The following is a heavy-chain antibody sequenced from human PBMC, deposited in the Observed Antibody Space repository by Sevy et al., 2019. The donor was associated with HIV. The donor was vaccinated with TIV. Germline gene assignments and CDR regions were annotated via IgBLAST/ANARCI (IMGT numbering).Heavy chain of an antibody. CDR3: ARETVYCSGGSCYPSYGMDV. D-gene: IGHD2-15*01. CDR1: GYTFTGYY. V-gene: IGHV1-2*02. J-gene: IGHJ6*02. CDR2: INPNSGGT. Sequence: ASVKVSCKASGYTFTGYYMHWVRQAPGQGLEWMGWINPNSGGTNYAQKFQGRVTMNRDTSISTAYMELSRLRSDDTAVYYCARETVYCSGGSCYPSYGMDVWGQGTTVTVSS.